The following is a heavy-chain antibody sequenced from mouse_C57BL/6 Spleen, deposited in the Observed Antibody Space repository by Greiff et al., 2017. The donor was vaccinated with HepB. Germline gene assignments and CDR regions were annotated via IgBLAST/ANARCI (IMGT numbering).Heavy chain of an antibody. CDR1: GYTFTSYW. Sequence: QVQLQQPGAELVKPGASVKLSCKASGYTFTSYWMQWVKQRPGQGLEWIGEIDPSDSYTNYNQKFKGKATLTVDTSSSTAYMQLSSLTSEDSAVYYCASYGLDCYYFDCWGQGTTLTVSS. V-gene: IGHV1-50*01. CDR3: ASYGLDCYYFDC. CDR2: IDPSDSYT. D-gene: IGHD1-1*01. J-gene: IGHJ2*01.